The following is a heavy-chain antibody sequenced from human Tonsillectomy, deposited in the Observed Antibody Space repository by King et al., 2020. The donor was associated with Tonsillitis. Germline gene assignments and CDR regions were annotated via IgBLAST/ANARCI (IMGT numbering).Heavy chain of an antibody. J-gene: IGHJ6*02. D-gene: IGHD1-7*01. CDR1: GFTFSSYA. CDR2: ISYDGSNK. V-gene: IGHV3-30-3*01. Sequence: VQLVESGGGVVQPGRSLRLSCAASGFTFSSYAMHWVRQAPGKGLEWVAVISYDGSNKYYADSGRGRFTISRDNSKNTLYLQMNNLRAEDTAVYYCAREGITGTTGGIYYYYGMDVWGQGTTVTVSS. CDR3: AREGITGTTGGIYYYYGMDV.